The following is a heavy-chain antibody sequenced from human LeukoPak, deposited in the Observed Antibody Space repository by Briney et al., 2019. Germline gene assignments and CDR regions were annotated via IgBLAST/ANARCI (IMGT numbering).Heavy chain of an antibody. Sequence: PGGSLRLSCGASGFTFRDYYMSWIRQAPGKGLEWVSSISSSSSYIYYADSVKGRFTISRDNAKNSLYLQMNSLRAEDTAVYYCARVLGYSPSGYFDYWGQGTLVTVSS. CDR2: ISSSSSYI. J-gene: IGHJ4*02. V-gene: IGHV3-11*06. D-gene: IGHD5-18*01. CDR3: ARVLGYSPSGYFDY. CDR1: GFTFRDYY.